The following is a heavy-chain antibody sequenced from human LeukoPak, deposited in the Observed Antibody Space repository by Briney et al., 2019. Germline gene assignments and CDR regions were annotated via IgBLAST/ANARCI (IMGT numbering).Heavy chain of an antibody. V-gene: IGHV3-23*01. J-gene: IGHJ4*02. CDR2: ITTSGGDT. Sequence: PGGSPRLSCAASGSTFSNYWMSWVRQAPGQGLEWVSKITTSGGDTVYAESVKGRFTISRDNSKNTLDLQMNSLRAEDSAVYYCARKNSDYLNNPDYWGQGTLVTVSP. D-gene: IGHD1-14*01. CDR1: GSTFSNYW. CDR3: ARKNSDYLNNPDY.